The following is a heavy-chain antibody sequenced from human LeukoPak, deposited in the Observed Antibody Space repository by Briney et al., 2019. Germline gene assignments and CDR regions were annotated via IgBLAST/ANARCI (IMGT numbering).Heavy chain of an antibody. Sequence: GGSLRLSCAASGFTFSSYAMHWVRQASGKGLEYVSAISSNGGNTYYANSVKGRFTISRDNSKNTLYLQMGSLRAEDMAVYYCARERLSYYDSSGYYYVDYWGQGTLVTVSS. J-gene: IGHJ4*02. D-gene: IGHD3-22*01. CDR1: GFTFSSYA. CDR2: ISSNGGNT. CDR3: ARERLSYYDSSGYYYVDY. V-gene: IGHV3-64*01.